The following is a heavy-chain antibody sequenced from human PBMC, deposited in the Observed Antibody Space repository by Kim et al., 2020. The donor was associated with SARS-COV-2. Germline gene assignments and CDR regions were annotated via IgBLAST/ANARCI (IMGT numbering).Heavy chain of an antibody. D-gene: IGHD2-15*01. V-gene: IGHV1-46*01. CDR1: GYPVTSDY. J-gene: IGHJ4*02. Sequence: ASVKVSCKPSGYPVTSDYIHWVRQAPGQGLEWVGQINPRSTSVVYSQRFQGRVTMTGDTSTRTAYMEVTRLRSEDTAVYFCAREVCSGGSCNYDYWGQGTQVTVPS. CDR2: INPRSTSV. CDR3: AREVCSGGSCNYDY.